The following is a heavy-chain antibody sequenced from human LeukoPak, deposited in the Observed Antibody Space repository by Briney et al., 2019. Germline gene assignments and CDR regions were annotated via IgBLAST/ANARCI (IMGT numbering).Heavy chain of an antibody. J-gene: IGHJ4*02. Sequence: SETLSLTCTVSGGSISSYYWSWIRQPPGKGLEWIGYIYYSGSTNYNPSLKSRVTISVDTSKNQFSLKLSSVTAADTAAYYCGRGNVIVGSQDYWGQGTLVTVSS. CDR1: GGSISSYY. CDR2: IYYSGST. D-gene: IGHD1-26*01. V-gene: IGHV4-59*01. CDR3: GRGNVIVGSQDY.